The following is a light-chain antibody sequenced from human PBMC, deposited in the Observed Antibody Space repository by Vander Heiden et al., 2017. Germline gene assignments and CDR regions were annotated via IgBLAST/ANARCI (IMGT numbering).Light chain of an antibody. V-gene: IGLV6-57*01. CDR3: PSYNTNRGM. Sequence: NFMLTQHHSVSESPGKTVSIPCTRSSGSIASNYVQWYQQRPGSSPTTVIEEDNQRPSGVPDRFSGYIDSSSKSAYLTISGLKTEDEADYYCPSYNTNRGMFGGGTKLTVL. J-gene: IGLJ3*02. CDR1: SGSIASNY. CDR2: EDN.